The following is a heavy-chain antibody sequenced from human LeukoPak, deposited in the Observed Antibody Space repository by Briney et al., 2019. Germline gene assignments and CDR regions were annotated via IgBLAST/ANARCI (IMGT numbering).Heavy chain of an antibody. CDR3: VSSACSGGTCYFYFDY. CDR2: ISYSSSNI. Sequence: GGSLRLSCAASGFTFSSYSMNWVRQAPGKGLEWVSSISYSSSNIYYADSVKARFTISRDNAKNSLYLQMNSLRAEDTAVYYCVSSACSGGTCYFYFDYWGQGTLVTVSS. J-gene: IGHJ4*02. V-gene: IGHV3-21*01. D-gene: IGHD2-15*01. CDR1: GFTFSSYS.